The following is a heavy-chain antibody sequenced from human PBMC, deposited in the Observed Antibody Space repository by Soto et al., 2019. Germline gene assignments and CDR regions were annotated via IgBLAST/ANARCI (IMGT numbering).Heavy chain of an antibody. CDR3: ARRGGSTSCYNCIDY. V-gene: IGHV3-30-3*01. CDR1: GFTFSSYA. D-gene: IGHD2-2*02. Sequence: GGSLRLSCAASGFTFSSYAMHWVRQAPGKGLEWAAVISYDGSNKYYADSVKGRFTISRDNSKNTLYLQMNSLRAEDTAVYYCARRGGSTSCYNCIDYWGQGTLVTVSS. CDR2: ISYDGSNK. J-gene: IGHJ4*02.